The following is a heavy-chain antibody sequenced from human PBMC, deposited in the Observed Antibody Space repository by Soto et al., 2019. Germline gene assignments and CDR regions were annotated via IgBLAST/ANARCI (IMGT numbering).Heavy chain of an antibody. CDR2: ISAYNGNT. V-gene: IGHV1-18*01. Sequence: ASVKVSCKASGYTFTSYGISWVRQAPGQGLEWMGWISAYNGNTNYAQKLQGRVTMTTDTSTSTAYMELRSLRSDDTAVYYCARDLDGYDFWSGSYYYGMDVRGQGTTVTVSS. CDR1: GYTFTSYG. D-gene: IGHD3-3*01. CDR3: ARDLDGYDFWSGSYYYGMDV. J-gene: IGHJ6*02.